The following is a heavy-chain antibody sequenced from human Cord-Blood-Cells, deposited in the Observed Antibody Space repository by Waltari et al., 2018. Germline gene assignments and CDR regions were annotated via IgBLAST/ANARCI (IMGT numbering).Heavy chain of an antibody. J-gene: IGHJ4*02. D-gene: IGHD6-13*01. CDR1: GFTLSSYA. CDR2: ISGSGGSP. CDR3: AKDALIIAAAGPYFDY. V-gene: IGHV3-23*01. Sequence: EVQLLESGGGLVQPGGSLRLSCAATGFTLSSYAMSWVRQAPGKGLERVSAISGSGGSPYYADSVKGRFTISRDNSKNTLYLQMNSLRAEDTAVYYCAKDALIIAAAGPYFDYWGQGTLVTVSS.